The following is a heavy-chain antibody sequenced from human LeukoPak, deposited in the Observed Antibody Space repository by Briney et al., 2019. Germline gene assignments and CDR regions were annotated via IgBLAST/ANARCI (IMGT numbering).Heavy chain of an antibody. CDR1: GFTFNSCG. J-gene: IGHJ4*02. Sequence: GGALRLSCAASGFTFNSCGVHWVRQAPGKGLEWVAVISYDGSDKDYTDSVKARFTISRDNSKNTLYLQMNTLRAEDTAVYYCAKSFGRGYSYGLDFWGQGTLVTVSS. CDR2: ISYDGSDK. V-gene: IGHV3-30*18. CDR3: AKSFGRGYSYGLDF. D-gene: IGHD5-18*01.